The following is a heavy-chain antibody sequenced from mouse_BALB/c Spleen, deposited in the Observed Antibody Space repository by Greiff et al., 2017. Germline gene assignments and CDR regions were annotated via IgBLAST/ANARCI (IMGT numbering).Heavy chain of an antibody. CDR3: TRDRVYYGNVSPFAY. CDR1: GFTFSSYT. V-gene: IGHV5-6-4*01. J-gene: IGHJ3*01. CDR2: ISSGGSYT. D-gene: IGHD1-1*01. Sequence: EVQLVESGGGLVKPGGSLKLSCAASGFTFSSYTMSWVRQTPEKRLEWVATISSGGSYTYYPDSVKGRFTISRDNAKNTLYLQMSSLKSEDTAMYYCTRDRVYYGNVSPFAYWGQGTLVTVSA.